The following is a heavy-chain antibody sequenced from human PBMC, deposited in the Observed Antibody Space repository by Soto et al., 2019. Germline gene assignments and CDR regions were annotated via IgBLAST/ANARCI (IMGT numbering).Heavy chain of an antibody. V-gene: IGHV1-18*04. J-gene: IGHJ5*02. CDR3: AREDSYYYGSGSESGFDP. CDR2: ISAYNGNT. CDR1: GYTFTSYG. Sequence: QVQLVQSGAEVKKPGASVKVSCKASGYTFTSYGISWVRQAPGQGLEWMGWISAYNGNTNYAQKLQGRVTMTTDSSTSTAYMELRSLRSDDTAVYYCAREDSYYYGSGSESGFDPWGQGTLVTVSS. D-gene: IGHD3-10*01.